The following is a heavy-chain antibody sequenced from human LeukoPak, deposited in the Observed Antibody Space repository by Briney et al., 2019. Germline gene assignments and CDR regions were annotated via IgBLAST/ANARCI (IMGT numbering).Heavy chain of an antibody. CDR1: GGSISSSSYY. J-gene: IGHJ4*02. D-gene: IGHD5-18*01. Sequence: PSETLSLTCTVSGGSISSSSYYWGWIRQPPGKGLEWIGYIYYSASTNYNPSLKSRVTISVDTSNNQFSLKLSSVTAADTAVYYCARGSRGYSYGWGQGTLVTVSS. CDR2: IYYSAST. CDR3: ARGSRGYSYG. V-gene: IGHV4-61*05.